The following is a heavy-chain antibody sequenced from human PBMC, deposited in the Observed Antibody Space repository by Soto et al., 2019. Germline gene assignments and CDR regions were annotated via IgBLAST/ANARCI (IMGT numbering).Heavy chain of an antibody. V-gene: IGHV4-30-4*01. Sequence: SETLSLTCTVSGGSISSRDHYWTWIRQPPGKGLEWIGYIFYSGTTYYNPSLKSRVTISQDTSKNQFSLNLESVTAADTAIYYCARAVVPTTAYCNSWGQGTLVTVS. CDR2: IFYSGTT. D-gene: IGHD1-7*01. J-gene: IGHJ4*02. CDR3: ARAVVPTTAYCNS. CDR1: GGSISSRDHY.